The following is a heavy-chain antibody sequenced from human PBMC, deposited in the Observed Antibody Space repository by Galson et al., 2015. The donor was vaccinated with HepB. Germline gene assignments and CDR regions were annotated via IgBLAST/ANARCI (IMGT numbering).Heavy chain of an antibody. Sequence: TLSLTCTVSGGSISSGGYYWSWIRQHPGKGLEWIGYIYYSGSTYYNPSLKSRVTISVDTSKNQFSLKLSSATAADTAVYYCARVGGEVTGSDYWGQGTLVTVSS. CDR2: IYYSGST. CDR3: ARVGGEVTGSDY. D-gene: IGHD2-21*02. CDR1: GGSISSGGYY. V-gene: IGHV4-31*03. J-gene: IGHJ4*02.